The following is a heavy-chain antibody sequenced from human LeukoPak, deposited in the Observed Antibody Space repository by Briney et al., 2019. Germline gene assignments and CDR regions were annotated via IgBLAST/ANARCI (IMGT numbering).Heavy chain of an antibody. CDR1: GGSISSYY. V-gene: IGHV4-59*01. CDR2: IFYTGST. J-gene: IGHJ6*02. Sequence: PSETLSLTCSVSGGSISSYYWSWIRQPPGKGLEWIGNIFYTGSTKYNPSLKSRVTISVDTSKNQISLKLSSVTAADTAVYYCARDRGYSSSSQEYYYYGMDVWGQGTTVTVSS. CDR3: ARDRGYSSSSQEYYYYGMDV. D-gene: IGHD6-6*01.